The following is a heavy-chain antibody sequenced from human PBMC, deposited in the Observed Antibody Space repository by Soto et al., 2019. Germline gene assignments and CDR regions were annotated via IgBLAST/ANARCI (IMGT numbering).Heavy chain of an antibody. Sequence: QVQLVESGGGVVQPGRSLRLSCAASGFTFRSYAMHWVRQAPGKGLEWVALISFDGRNKYFADSVKGRCTISRDNSQNTLYLQMNSLRAEDTAVYYCARDSSQRGGDCYYFDFWGQGTLITVS. V-gene: IGHV3-30*04. CDR3: ARDSSQRGGDCYYFDF. CDR1: GFTFRSYA. D-gene: IGHD2-21*02. CDR2: ISFDGRNK. J-gene: IGHJ4*02.